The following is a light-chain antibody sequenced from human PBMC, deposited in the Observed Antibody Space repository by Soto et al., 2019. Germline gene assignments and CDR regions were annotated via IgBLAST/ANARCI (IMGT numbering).Light chain of an antibody. J-gene: IGKJ1*01. CDR2: AAS. CDR3: LHDHTYPWT. CDR1: QDIGND. Sequence: IQMTQSPSSLSAIAGDRVTIACRASQDIGNDLGLYQQMPGKAPKLLIFAASTLQSGVSSRFSGSGSGTHFTLTIGNLQPEDAATYYCLHDHTYPWTFGQGTKVDIK. V-gene: IGKV1-6*01.